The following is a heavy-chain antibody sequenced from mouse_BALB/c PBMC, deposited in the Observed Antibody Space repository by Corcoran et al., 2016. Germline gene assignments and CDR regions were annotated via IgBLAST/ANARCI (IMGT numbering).Heavy chain of an antibody. Sequence: DVQLQESGPGLVKPSQSLSLTCSVTGYSITSGHYWNWIRQFPGNKLEWMGYISYDGSNNYNPSLKNRISITRDTSKNQFFLKLNSVTTEDTATYYCARGRDGSPFDYWGQGTTLTVSS. CDR3: ARGRDGSPFDY. J-gene: IGHJ2*01. V-gene: IGHV3-6*02. D-gene: IGHD1-1*01. CDR2: ISYDGSN. CDR1: GYSITSGHY.